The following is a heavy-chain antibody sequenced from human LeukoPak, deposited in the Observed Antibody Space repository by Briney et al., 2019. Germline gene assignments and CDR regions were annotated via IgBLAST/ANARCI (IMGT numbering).Heavy chain of an antibody. CDR2: IYSGGST. CDR3: ARDKVVVTASYYYYYGMDV. Sequence: GSLRLSCAASGLTVSSNCMSWVRQAPGKGLEWVSVIYSGGSTYYADSVKGRFTISRDNSKNTLYLQMNSLRAEDTAVYYCARDKVVVTASYYYYYGMDVWGQGTTVTVSS. D-gene: IGHD2-21*02. CDR1: GLTVSSNC. V-gene: IGHV3-53*01. J-gene: IGHJ6*02.